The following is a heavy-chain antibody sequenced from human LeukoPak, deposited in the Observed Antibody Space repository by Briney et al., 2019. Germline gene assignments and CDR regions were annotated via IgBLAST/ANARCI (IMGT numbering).Heavy chain of an antibody. Sequence: GASVKVSCKASGYTFTSYGISWVRQATGQGLEWMGWMNPNSGNTGYAQKFQGRVTMTRNTSISTAYMELSSLRSEDTAVYYCARGWGGSGWSFHYYYYYGMDVWGQGTTVTVSS. CDR3: ARGWGGSGWSFHYYYYYGMDV. CDR2: MNPNSGNT. V-gene: IGHV1-8*02. J-gene: IGHJ6*02. CDR1: GYTFTSYG. D-gene: IGHD6-19*01.